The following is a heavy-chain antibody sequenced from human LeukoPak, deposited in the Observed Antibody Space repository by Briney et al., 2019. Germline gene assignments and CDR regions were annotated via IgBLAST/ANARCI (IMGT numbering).Heavy chain of an antibody. J-gene: IGHJ3*02. D-gene: IGHD3-22*01. CDR1: GFTFSSYS. Sequence: GGSLRLSCAASGFTFSSYSMNWVRQAPGKGLEWVSSISSSSSYIYYADSVKGRFTISRDNAKNSLYLQMNSLRAEDTAVYYCGVVITTKDAFDIWGQGTMVTVSS. V-gene: IGHV3-21*01. CDR3: GVVITTKDAFDI. CDR2: ISSSSSYI.